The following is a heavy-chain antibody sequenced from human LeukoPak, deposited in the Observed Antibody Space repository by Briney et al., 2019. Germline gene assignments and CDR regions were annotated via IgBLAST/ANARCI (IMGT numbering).Heavy chain of an antibody. D-gene: IGHD3-22*01. J-gene: IGHJ5*02. Sequence: ASVKVSCKASGYTFTSYDISWVRQAPGQRLEWMGWISVYNGYTNYAQKLQGRVTMTTDTSTSTAYMELRSLRSDDTAVYYCARDGRHRYYYDSSGFYGSWFDPWGQGTLVTVSS. CDR1: GYTFTSYD. V-gene: IGHV1-18*01. CDR2: ISVYNGYT. CDR3: ARDGRHRYYYDSSGFYGSWFDP.